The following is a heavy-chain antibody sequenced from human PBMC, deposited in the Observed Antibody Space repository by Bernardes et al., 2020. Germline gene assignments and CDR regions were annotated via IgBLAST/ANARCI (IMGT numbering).Heavy chain of an antibody. CDR2: IYTAGDT. CDR1: GFTVSTYY. CDR3: ARSSLWWLRSFDY. J-gene: IGHJ4*02. D-gene: IGHD5-12*01. V-gene: IGHV3-53*01. Sequence: GGSLRLSCAASGFTVSTYYMSWVRQAPGKGLEWVSVIYTAGDTYYADSVKGRFTISRDNSKNTLYLQMNSLRAEDTAVYYCARSSLWWLRSFDYWGQGTLVTASS.